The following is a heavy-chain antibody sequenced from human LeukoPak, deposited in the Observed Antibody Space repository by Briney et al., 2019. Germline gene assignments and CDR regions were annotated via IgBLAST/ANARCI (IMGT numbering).Heavy chain of an antibody. CDR2: ISSTGGTT. V-gene: IGHV3-23*01. J-gene: IGHJ6*03. D-gene: IGHD3-10*01. Sequence: GGSLRLSCEASGFRFRNHWMNWVRQAPGKGLEWVSAISSTGGTTYYADSVKGHFTISRDNSKNTVYLQMNSLSAEDTAVYYCAKGAGSGSSARSNYYYMDVWGKGTTVTISS. CDR1: GFRFRNHW. CDR3: AKGAGSGSSARSNYYYMDV.